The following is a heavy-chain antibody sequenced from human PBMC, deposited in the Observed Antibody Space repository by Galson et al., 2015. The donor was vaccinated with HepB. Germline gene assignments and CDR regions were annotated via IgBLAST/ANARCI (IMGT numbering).Heavy chain of an antibody. Sequence: SLRLSCAASGFTFSDFVMHWVRQAPGKGLEYVSGISGKGGSTYLADSVKGRFTISRDKSKNTLYLHMSSLRVEDTAIYYCVKGGQLTESNFDFWGLGTLVTVSS. J-gene: IGHJ4*02. V-gene: IGHV3-64D*06. CDR2: ISGKGGST. CDR3: VKGGQLTESNFDF. CDR1: GFTFSDFV. D-gene: IGHD7-27*01.